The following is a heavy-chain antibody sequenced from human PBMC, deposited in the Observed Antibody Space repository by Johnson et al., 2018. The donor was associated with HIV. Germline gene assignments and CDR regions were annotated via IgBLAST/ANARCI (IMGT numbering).Heavy chain of an antibody. CDR2: IRYDGSNK. V-gene: IGHV3-30*02. Sequence: QVQLVESGGGLVRPGGSLRLSCAASEFIFRTYGMHWVRQAPGKGLEWVAFIRYDGSNKDYAEAVKGRFGISRDNSKNTLYLQRSSLRAEDTAVYYCAKPYSSGWPHIDAFDIWGQGTMVTVSS. J-gene: IGHJ3*02. CDR3: AKPYSSGWPHIDAFDI. CDR1: EFIFRTYG. D-gene: IGHD6-19*01.